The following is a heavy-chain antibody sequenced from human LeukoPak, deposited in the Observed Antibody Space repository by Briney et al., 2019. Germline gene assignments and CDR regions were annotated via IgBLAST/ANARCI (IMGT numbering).Heavy chain of an antibody. CDR1: GGSISSGDYY. CDR2: IYYSGST. V-gene: IGHV4-30-4*08. Sequence: SETLSLTCTVSGGSISSGDYYWSWIRQPPGKGLEWIGYIYYSGSTYYNPSLKSRVTISVDTSKNQFSLKLSSVTAADTAVYYCARVGPGEPFDYWGQGTLVTVSS. D-gene: IGHD4-17*01. CDR3: ARVGPGEPFDY. J-gene: IGHJ4*02.